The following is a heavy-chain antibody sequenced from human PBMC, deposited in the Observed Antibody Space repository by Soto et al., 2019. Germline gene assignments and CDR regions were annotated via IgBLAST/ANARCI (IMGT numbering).Heavy chain of an antibody. Sequence: QLQLQESGPGVVKPLETLFLPCTVSVDSLSSTGTLWGWIRQPPGMVLEWIGTIYYSGSTYYNPSLRIRATMSVDTAKNEFSLRLSAVTAADTAVYYCAKRASRGKFDYWSQGILVTVSA. CDR2: IYYSGST. V-gene: IGHV4-39*01. CDR1: VDSLSSTGTL. J-gene: IGHJ4*02. D-gene: IGHD3-10*01. CDR3: AKRASRGKFDY.